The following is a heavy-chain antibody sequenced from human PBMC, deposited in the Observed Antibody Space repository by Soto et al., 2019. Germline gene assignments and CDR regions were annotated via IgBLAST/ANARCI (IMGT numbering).Heavy chain of an antibody. Sequence: QVQLQQWGAGLLKPSETLSLTCAVYGGSFSGYYWSWIRQPPGKGLEWIGEINHSGSTNYNPSLKSRVTISVDTAKNQFSLKLSSVTAADTAVYYCASKGGGYCSSTSCHGNVFYWGQGTLVTVSS. CDR3: ASKGGGYCSSTSCHGNVFY. CDR1: GGSFSGYY. V-gene: IGHV4-34*01. J-gene: IGHJ4*02. D-gene: IGHD2-2*01. CDR2: INHSGST.